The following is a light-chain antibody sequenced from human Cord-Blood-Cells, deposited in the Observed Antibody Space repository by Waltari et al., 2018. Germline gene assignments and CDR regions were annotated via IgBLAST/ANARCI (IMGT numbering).Light chain of an antibody. J-gene: IGKJ1*01. V-gene: IGKV4-1*01. Sequence: DIVMTQSPDSLAVSLGERATINCNSSQSVLYNSNNKNYVAWYQQKPGQPPKLLIFWGSNRECGGPGLFIGQRSRAGFTLTISSLQAEDVAVYYCQQYYSTPWTFGQGTKVEIK. CDR3: QQYYSTPWT. CDR1: QSVLYNSNNKNY. CDR2: WGS.